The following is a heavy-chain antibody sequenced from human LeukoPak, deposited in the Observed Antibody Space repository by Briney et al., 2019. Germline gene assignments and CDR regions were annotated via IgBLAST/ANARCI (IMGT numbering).Heavy chain of an antibody. D-gene: IGHD3-10*01. CDR2: ICPSGNT. Sequence: PSETLSLTCSVSGGSFSNHFWSWVRHPAGKGLEWIGRICPSGNTNYNPSLKSRVTLSVDTSKTQFYLSLSSVTAADTAVYYCAREDSGSYYNFYYFYMDVWGKGTTVTISS. J-gene: IGHJ6*03. V-gene: IGHV4-4*07. CDR1: GGSFSNHF. CDR3: AREDSGSYYNFYYFYMDV.